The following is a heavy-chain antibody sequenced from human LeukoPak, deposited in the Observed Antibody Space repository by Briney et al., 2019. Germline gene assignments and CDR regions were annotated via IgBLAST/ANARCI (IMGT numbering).Heavy chain of an antibody. J-gene: IGHJ4*02. Sequence: SVKVSCKASGGTFSSYAISWVRRAPGQGLEWMGGIIPIFGTANYAQKCQGRVTITADDSTSTAYMELSSLRSEDTAVYYCARVAAAGGNDYWGQGTLVTVSS. CDR2: IIPIFGTA. CDR1: GGTFSSYA. CDR3: ARVAAAGGNDY. V-gene: IGHV1-69*13. D-gene: IGHD6-13*01.